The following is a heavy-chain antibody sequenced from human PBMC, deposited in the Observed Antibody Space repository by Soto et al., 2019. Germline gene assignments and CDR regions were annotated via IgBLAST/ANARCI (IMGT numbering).Heavy chain of an antibody. J-gene: IGHJ4*02. CDR3: AASQMRRMSVLGT. D-gene: IGHD1-1*01. CDR2: IPNSGGP. V-gene: IGHV4-59*01. Sequence: PSETLSLTCTVSGGSMKSFFWSLIRQPPGKGLEWIGYIPNSGGPTYTPSLKSRVTIAIDTSRNQFSLRLTSVTTADTAVYYCAASQMRRMSVLGTWCQGIEVTVSS. CDR1: GGSMKSFF.